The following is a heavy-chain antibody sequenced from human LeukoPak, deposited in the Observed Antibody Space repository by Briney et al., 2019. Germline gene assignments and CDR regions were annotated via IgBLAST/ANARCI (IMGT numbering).Heavy chain of an antibody. CDR1: GFTFSSYG. CDR3: ARDLYSGYDSDDY. CDR2: IWYDGSNK. V-gene: IGHV3-33*01. D-gene: IGHD5-12*01. Sequence: RSGGSLRLSCAASGFTFSSYGMHWVRQAPGKGLEWVAVIWYDGSNKYYADPVKGRFTISRDNSKNTLYLQMNSLRAEDTAVYYCARDLYSGYDSDDYWGQGTLVTVSS. J-gene: IGHJ4*02.